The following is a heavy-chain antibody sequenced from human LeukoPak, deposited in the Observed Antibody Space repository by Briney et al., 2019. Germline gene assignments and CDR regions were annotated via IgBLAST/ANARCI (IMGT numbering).Heavy chain of an antibody. Sequence: GGSLRLSCAASGFTFSSYWMSWVRQAPGKGLEWVANIKQDGSEKYYVDSVKGRFTISRDNAKNSLYLQMNSLRAEDTAVYYCARVSGDYEYWFDPWGQGTLVTVSS. CDR2: IKQDGSEK. CDR3: ARVSGDYEYWFDP. J-gene: IGHJ5*02. V-gene: IGHV3-7*01. D-gene: IGHD4-17*01. CDR1: GFTFSSYW.